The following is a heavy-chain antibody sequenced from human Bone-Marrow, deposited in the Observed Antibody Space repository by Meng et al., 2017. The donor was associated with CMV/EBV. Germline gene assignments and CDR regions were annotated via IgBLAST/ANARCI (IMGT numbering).Heavy chain of an antibody. CDR1: GFTFGDYA. CDR2: IRSKAYGGTT. J-gene: IGHJ4*02. Sequence: GESLKISCTASGFTFGDYAMSWVRQAPGKGLEWVGFIRSKAYGGTTEYAASVKGRFTISRDDSKSIAYLQMNSLKTEDTAVYYCTGDNYSGKQFDYWGQGTLVTVS. V-gene: IGHV3-49*04. CDR3: TGDNYSGKQFDY. D-gene: IGHD4-11*01.